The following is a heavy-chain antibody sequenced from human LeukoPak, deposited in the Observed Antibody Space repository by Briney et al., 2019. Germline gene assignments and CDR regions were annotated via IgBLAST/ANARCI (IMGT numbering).Heavy chain of an antibody. Sequence: PGGSLRLFCAASGFTFSSYWMSWVRQAPRKGLEWVANIKQDGSEKYYVDSVKGRFTISRDNAKNSLYLQMNSLRAEDTAVYYCARDYYDSSGYRDLYYMDVWGKGTTVTVSS. D-gene: IGHD3-22*01. CDR3: ARDYYDSSGYRDLYYMDV. CDR2: IKQDGSEK. CDR1: GFTFSSYW. V-gene: IGHV3-7*01. J-gene: IGHJ6*03.